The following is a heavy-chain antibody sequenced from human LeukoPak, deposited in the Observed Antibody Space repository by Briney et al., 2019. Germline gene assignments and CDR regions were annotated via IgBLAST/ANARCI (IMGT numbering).Heavy chain of an antibody. J-gene: IGHJ4*02. CDR2: IIPILGIA. Sequence: ASVKVSCKASGGTFSSYAISWVRQAPGQGLEWMGRIIPILGIANYAQKFQGRVTITADKSTSTAYMELSSLRSEDTAVYYCARGPWGVVINPHFDYWGQGTLVTDSS. CDR3: ARGPWGVVINPHFDY. V-gene: IGHV1-69*04. D-gene: IGHD3-3*01. CDR1: GGTFSSYA.